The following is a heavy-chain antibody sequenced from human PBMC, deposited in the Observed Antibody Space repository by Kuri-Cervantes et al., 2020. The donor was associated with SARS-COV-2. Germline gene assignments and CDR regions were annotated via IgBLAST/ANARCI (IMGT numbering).Heavy chain of an antibody. Sequence: GESLKISCAASGFTFSSYGMHWVRQAPGKGLEWVAVIWYDGSNKYYADSVKGRFTISRDNSKNTLYLQMNSLRAEDTAVYYCARDCLDRSGYAGKYYYDGMDVWGQGTTVTVSS. CDR1: GFTFSSYG. J-gene: IGHJ6*02. CDR2: IWYDGSNK. D-gene: IGHD3-22*01. CDR3: ARDCLDRSGYAGKYYYDGMDV. V-gene: IGHV3-33*01.